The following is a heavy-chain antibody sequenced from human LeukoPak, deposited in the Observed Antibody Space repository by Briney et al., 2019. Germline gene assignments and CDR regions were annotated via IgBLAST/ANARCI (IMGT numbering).Heavy chain of an antibody. CDR3: ARFFTHAVYYYYYMDV. V-gene: IGHV1-2*02. J-gene: IGHJ6*03. Sequence: EASVKVSCKASGYTFTGYYMHWVRQAPGQGLEWMGWINPNSGGTNYAQKFQGRVTMTRDTSISTAYMELSRLRSDDTAVYYCARFFTHAVYYYYYMDVWGKGTTVTVSS. CDR1: GYTFTGYY. CDR2: INPNSGGT.